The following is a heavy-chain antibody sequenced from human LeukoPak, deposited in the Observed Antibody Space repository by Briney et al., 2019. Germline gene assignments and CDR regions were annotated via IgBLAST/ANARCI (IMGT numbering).Heavy chain of an antibody. J-gene: IGHJ6*02. CDR2: ISAYNGNT. D-gene: IGHD2-15*01. Sequence: ASVKVSCKASGYTFTSYGISWVRQAPGQGLEWMGWISAYNGNTNYAQKLQGRVTMTTDTSTSTAYMELRSLRSDDTAVYYCARLGYCSGGSCYMGIYYYYYGMDVWGQGTTVTVS. CDR1: GYTFTSYG. CDR3: ARLGYCSGGSCYMGIYYYYYGMDV. V-gene: IGHV1-18*01.